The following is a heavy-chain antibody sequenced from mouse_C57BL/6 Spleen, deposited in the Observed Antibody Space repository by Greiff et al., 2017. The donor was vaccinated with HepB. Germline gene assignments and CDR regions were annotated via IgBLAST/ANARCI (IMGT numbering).Heavy chain of an antibody. Sequence: VQLKQSGAELVRPGASVKLSCTASGFNIKDDYMHWVKQRPEQGLEWIGWIDPENGDTEYASKFQGKATITADTSSNTAYLQHSSLTSEDTAVYYCTTGYYGRRGYFDVWGTGTTVTVSS. V-gene: IGHV14-4*01. CDR2: IDPENGDT. CDR1: GFNIKDDY. J-gene: IGHJ1*03. CDR3: TTGYYGRRGYFDV. D-gene: IGHD1-1*01.